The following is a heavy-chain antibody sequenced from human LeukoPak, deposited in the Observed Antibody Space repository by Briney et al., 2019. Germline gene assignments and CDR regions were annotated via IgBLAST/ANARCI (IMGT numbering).Heavy chain of an antibody. J-gene: IGHJ4*02. CDR1: GFTFSSYG. V-gene: IGHV3-30*02. CDR2: IRYDGSNK. Sequence: GGSLRLSCAASGFTFSSYGMHWVRQAPGKGLEWVAFIRYDGSNKYYADSVKGRFTISRDNSKNTLYLQMNSLRVEDTAVYYCAKDLWFGELSPCIDYWGQGTLVTVSS. D-gene: IGHD3-10*01. CDR3: AKDLWFGELSPCIDY.